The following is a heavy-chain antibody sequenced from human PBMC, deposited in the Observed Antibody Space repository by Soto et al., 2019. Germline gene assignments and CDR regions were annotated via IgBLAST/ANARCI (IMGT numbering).Heavy chain of an antibody. CDR1: EFSLSDYA. CDR3: ARDGGGWKIGAFDI. V-gene: IGHV3-30-3*01. D-gene: IGHD6-19*01. CDR2: MSFDGNNN. J-gene: IGHJ3*02. Sequence: QVQLVESGGGVVQPGRSLRLSCAAYEFSLSDYAIHWVRQAPGKGLEWVAIMSFDGNNNYYADSVRGRFTISRDNSKNTLFLQMNSLRAEDTAMYYCARDGGGWKIGAFDIWGQGTMVTVSS.